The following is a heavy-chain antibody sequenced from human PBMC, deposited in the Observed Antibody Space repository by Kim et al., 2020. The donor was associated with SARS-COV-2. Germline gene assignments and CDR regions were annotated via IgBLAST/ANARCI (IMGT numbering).Heavy chain of an antibody. V-gene: IGHV4-34*01. Sequence: PTLSSRVTISVDTSKNQFSLKLSSVTAADTAVYYCATSIAAAGAKYFQHWGQGTLVTVSS. CDR3: ATSIAAAGAKYFQH. D-gene: IGHD6-13*01. J-gene: IGHJ1*01.